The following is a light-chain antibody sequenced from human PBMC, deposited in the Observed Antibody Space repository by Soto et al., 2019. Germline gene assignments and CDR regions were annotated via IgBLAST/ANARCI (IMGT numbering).Light chain of an antibody. CDR3: QSFDSSLSGVV. CDR2: GNN. J-gene: IGLJ2*01. V-gene: IGLV1-40*03. CDR1: TSNIGAGYD. Sequence: QAVVTQPPSVSGAPGQGVTISCTGATSNIGAGYDVHWYQQVPGTAPKVVIYGNNNRALGVPDRFSGSKSGASASLAITGLQPADEADYYCQSFDSSLSGVVFGGGTQLTVL.